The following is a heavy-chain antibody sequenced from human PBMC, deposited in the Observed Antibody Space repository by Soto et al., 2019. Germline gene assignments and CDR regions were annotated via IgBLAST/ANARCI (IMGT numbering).Heavy chain of an antibody. CDR3: APLTVSLSGPYGIHV. V-gene: IGHV4-39*01. D-gene: IGHD2-15*01. CDR2: MFYSGLT. Sequence: SETLSLTCSVSGYSVSSSDYYWAWIRQPPEKGLEWIGSMFYSGLTYYNPSLKSRVTLSVDTSKNHFSVRLNSVTAADTAVYYCAPLTVSLSGPYGIHVWGQGTTVTVSS. J-gene: IGHJ6*02. CDR1: GYSVSSSDYY.